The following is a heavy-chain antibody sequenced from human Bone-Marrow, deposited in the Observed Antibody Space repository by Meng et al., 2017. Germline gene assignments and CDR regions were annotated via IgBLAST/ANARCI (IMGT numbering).Heavy chain of an antibody. CDR2: IIPIFGTA. CDR1: GGTFSSYA. D-gene: IGHD5-18*01. CDR3: ARALGYSYGYGWNY. Sequence: SVKVSCKASGGTFSSYAISWVRQAPGQGLEWMGGIIPIFGTANYTQKFQGRVTITAHKSTSTAYMELSSLRSEDTAVYYCARALGYSYGYGWNYWGQGTLVTVSS. V-gene: IGHV1-69*06. J-gene: IGHJ4*02.